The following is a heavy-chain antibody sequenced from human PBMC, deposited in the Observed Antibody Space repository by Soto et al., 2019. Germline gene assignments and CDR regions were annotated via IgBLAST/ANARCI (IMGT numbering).Heavy chain of an antibody. CDR3: ERDQATYFDY. CDR2: IYYSGST. V-gene: IGHV4-59*01. Sequence: QVQLQESGPGLVKPSETLSLTCTVSGGSISSYYWSWIRQPPGKGLEWIGYIYYSGSTNYNPSLKSRVTISVDTSKNQFSLKLSSVTAADTVVYYCERDQATYFDYWGQGTLVTVSS. CDR1: GGSISSYY. D-gene: IGHD1-26*01. J-gene: IGHJ4*02.